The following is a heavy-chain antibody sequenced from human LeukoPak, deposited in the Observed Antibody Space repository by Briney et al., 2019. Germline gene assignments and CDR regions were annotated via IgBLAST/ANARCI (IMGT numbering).Heavy chain of an antibody. CDR1: GFTFRTYW. J-gene: IGHJ6*02. D-gene: IGHD5-12*01. CDR2: INSDGSIT. V-gene: IGHV3-74*01. CDR3: ARDDVDMANAV. Sequence: GGSLRLSCAASGFTFRTYWMHWVRQSPGKGLVWVSHINSDGSITSYADPVKGRFSISRDNAKNTLYLQMSSLRAEDSAVYYCARDDVDMANAVWGQGTTVTVSS.